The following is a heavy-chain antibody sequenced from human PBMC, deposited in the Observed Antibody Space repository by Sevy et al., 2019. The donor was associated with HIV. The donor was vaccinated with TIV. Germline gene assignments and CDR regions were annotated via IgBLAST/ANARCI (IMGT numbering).Heavy chain of an antibody. Sequence: SETLSLTCTVSGGSIISGDYYWSWIRQPPGKGLEWIGYIYYSGSTYYKPSLKSRVTISVDTSKNQFSLKLSSVTAADTAVYYCARVNYDSSGYYYEYFQHWGQGSLVTVSS. CDR2: IYYSGST. CDR1: GGSIISGDYY. D-gene: IGHD3-22*01. V-gene: IGHV4-30-4*01. J-gene: IGHJ1*01. CDR3: ARVNYDSSGYYYEYFQH.